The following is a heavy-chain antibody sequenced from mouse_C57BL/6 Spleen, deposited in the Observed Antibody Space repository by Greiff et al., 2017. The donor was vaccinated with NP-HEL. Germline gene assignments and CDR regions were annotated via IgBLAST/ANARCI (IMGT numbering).Heavy chain of an antibody. V-gene: IGHV5-17*01. CDR2: ISSGSSTI. CDR3: ARREDILWYFDY. J-gene: IGHJ2*01. D-gene: IGHD1-1*02. Sequence: EVKLEESGGGLVKPGGSLKLSCAASGFTFSDYGMHWVRQAPEKGLEWVAYISSGSSTIYYVDTVKGRFTISRDNAKNTLFLQMTSLRSEDTAMYYCARREDILWYFDYWGQGTTLTVSS. CDR1: GFTFSDYG.